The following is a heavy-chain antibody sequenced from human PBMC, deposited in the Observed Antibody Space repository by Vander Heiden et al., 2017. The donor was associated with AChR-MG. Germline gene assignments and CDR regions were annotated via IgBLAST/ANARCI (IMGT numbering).Heavy chain of an antibody. CDR1: GFTFSSFA. J-gene: IGHJ6*02. V-gene: IGHV3-23*01. Sequence: EEQLLESGGGLLQPWGSLRLSCTGSGFTFSSFAMTCVRHALGKVREWLAIMVGSGNNIHYAGSVKGRFTVSRDNSKNTLSLHVNSLRAEDTAVYYCARSMIRGVVAHGYGLDVWGRGTTVTVSS. CDR3: ARSMIRGVVAHGYGLDV. D-gene: IGHD3-10*01. CDR2: MVGSGNNI.